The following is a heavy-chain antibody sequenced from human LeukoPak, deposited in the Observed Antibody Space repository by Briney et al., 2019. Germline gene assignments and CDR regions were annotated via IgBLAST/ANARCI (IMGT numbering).Heavy chain of an antibody. J-gene: IGHJ4*02. CDR3: ARVGYTEYYYDSSGYRELDY. Sequence: ASVKVSCKASGYTFTGYYMHWVRQAPGQGLEWMGGIIPIFGTANYAQKFQGRVTITADKSTSTAYMELSSLRSEDTAVYYCARVGYTEYYYDSSGYRELDYWGQGTLVTVSS. D-gene: IGHD3-22*01. CDR2: IIPIFGTA. CDR1: GYTFTGYY. V-gene: IGHV1-69*06.